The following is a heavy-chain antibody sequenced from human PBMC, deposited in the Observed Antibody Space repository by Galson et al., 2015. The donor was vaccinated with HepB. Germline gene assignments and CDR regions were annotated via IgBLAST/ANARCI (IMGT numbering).Heavy chain of an antibody. CDR2: INSDGSST. CDR1: GFTFSSYW. J-gene: IGHJ4*02. V-gene: IGHV3-74*01. D-gene: IGHD5-12*01. Sequence: SLRLSCAASGFTFSSYWMHWVRQAPGKGLVWVSRINSDGSSTSYADSVKGRFTISRDNAKNTLYLQMNSLRAEDTAVYYCAREGSGYDREEFDYWGQGTLVTVSS. CDR3: AREGSGYDREEFDY.